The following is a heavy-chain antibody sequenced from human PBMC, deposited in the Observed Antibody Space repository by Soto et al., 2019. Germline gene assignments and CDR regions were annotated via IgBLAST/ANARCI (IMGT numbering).Heavy chain of an antibody. CDR2: IIPIFGTA. V-gene: IGHV1-69*12. J-gene: IGHJ4*02. D-gene: IGHD6-19*01. CDR3: ARPRRYGWLEQTLDY. Sequence: QVQLVQSGAEVKKPGSSVKVSCKASGGTFSSYAISWVRQAPGQGLEWMGGIIPIFGTANYAQKFQGRVTITADESTSPAYMELSSLRSEDTAVYYCARPRRYGWLEQTLDYWGQGTLVTVSS. CDR1: GGTFSSYA.